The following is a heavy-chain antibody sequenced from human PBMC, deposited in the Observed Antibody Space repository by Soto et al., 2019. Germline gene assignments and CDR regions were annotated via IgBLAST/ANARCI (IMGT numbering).Heavy chain of an antibody. V-gene: IGHV1-46*03. Sequence: GASVKVSCKASGGTFSSYAISWVRQAPGQGLEWMGGINPSGGRTSYAQKFQGRVTMTRDTSTSTVYMELSSLRSEDTAVYYCARAYCSSTSCPTTGYYYYYYMDVWGKGTTVTVSS. J-gene: IGHJ6*03. CDR1: GGTFSSYA. CDR3: ARAYCSSTSCPTTGYYYYYYMDV. CDR2: INPSGGRT. D-gene: IGHD2-2*01.